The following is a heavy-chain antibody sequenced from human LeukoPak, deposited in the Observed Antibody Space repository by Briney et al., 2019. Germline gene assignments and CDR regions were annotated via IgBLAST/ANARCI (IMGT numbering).Heavy chain of an antibody. CDR1: GYSISSGYY. CDR3: ARSLGNYYGSGTYSLFAS. J-gene: IGHJ5*01. CDR2: IFHSGTT. V-gene: IGHV4-38-2*02. Sequence: SETLSLTCTVSGYSISSGYYWGWIRQTPGKGLEWIGSIFHSGTTYYNPSLNTRVTMSVYTSKNQFSLKLSSVTAADTAVYFCARSLGNYYGSGTYSLFASWGHGTLVTVSS. D-gene: IGHD3-10*01.